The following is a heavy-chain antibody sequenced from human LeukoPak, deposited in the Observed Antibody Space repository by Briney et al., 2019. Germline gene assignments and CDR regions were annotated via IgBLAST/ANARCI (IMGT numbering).Heavy chain of an antibody. CDR1: GYRFTSYW. CDR2: IDPSDSYT. Sequence: PGESLKISCKGSGYRFTSYWISWVRQMPGKGLEWMGRIDPSDSYTNYSPSFQGHVTISADRSISTAYLQWSSLKASDTAMYYCAILGYCSGGSCQYYFCYWGQGTLVTVSS. J-gene: IGHJ4*02. D-gene: IGHD2-15*01. CDR3: AILGYCSGGSCQYYFCY. V-gene: IGHV5-10-1*01.